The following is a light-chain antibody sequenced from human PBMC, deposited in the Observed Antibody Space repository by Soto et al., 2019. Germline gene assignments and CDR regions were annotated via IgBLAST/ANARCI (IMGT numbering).Light chain of an antibody. J-gene: IGKJ4*01. V-gene: IGKV3-15*01. CDR1: QSVAGN. Sequence: EIVMTQSPATLYVSPGETATLSCRASQSVAGNLAWYQQKPGQPPRLLIYGVSTRATGVPARFSGSGSETDFSLTISSLQIEDFALYYCQQSNNWPPLTFGGGNKVEIK. CDR2: GVS. CDR3: QQSNNWPPLT.